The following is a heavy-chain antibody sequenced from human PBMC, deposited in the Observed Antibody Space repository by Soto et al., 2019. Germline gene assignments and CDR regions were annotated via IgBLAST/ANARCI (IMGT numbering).Heavy chain of an antibody. D-gene: IGHD5-18*01. CDR2: IYPGDSDT. Sequence: GESLKISCQVSGDRFGGFWVGWVRQLPGKGLEWMGIIYPGDSDTRYSPSIQGRFTISRDNAKNSLYLQVNSLRAEDTAVYYCARNPRVDTAPHTWGQGTLVTVSS. V-gene: IGHV5-51*01. CDR1: GDRFGGFW. CDR3: ARNPRVDTAPHT. J-gene: IGHJ5*02.